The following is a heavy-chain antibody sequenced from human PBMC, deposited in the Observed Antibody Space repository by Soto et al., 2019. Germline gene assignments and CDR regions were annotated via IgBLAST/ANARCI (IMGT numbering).Heavy chain of an antibody. V-gene: IGHV1-69*02. CDR1: GGTFSSYT. D-gene: IGHD6-13*01. CDR3: ATGEPNSSSWHPYYYYGMDV. J-gene: IGHJ6*02. CDR2: IIPILGIA. Sequence: QVQLVQSGAEVKKPGSSVKVSCKASGGTFSSYTISWVRQAPGQGLEWMGRIIPILGIANYAQKFQGRVTITADKSTSTAYMELSSLRSEDTAVYYCATGEPNSSSWHPYYYYGMDVWGQGTTVTVSS.